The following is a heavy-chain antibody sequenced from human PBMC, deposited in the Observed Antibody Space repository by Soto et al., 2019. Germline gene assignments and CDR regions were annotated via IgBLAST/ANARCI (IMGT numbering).Heavy chain of an antibody. CDR2: IYSGGDT. J-gene: IGHJ5*02. Sequence: EVQLVESGGGLILPGGSLRLSCAASGVTVSNNYMRWVRQAPGKGLEWVSLIYSGGDTHYADSVKGRFTISRDSSKNTMYLQMNSLRAEDTAVYYCARDPPGIAAGGAGAWGQGTLPTVSS. CDR1: GVTVSNNY. CDR3: ARDPPGIAAGGAGA. D-gene: IGHD6-13*01. V-gene: IGHV3-53*01.